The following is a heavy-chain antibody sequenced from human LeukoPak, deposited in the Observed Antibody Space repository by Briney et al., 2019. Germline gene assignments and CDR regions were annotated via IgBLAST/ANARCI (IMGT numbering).Heavy chain of an antibody. CDR2: ISWNSGSI. Sequence: PGGSLRLSCAASGFTFDDYAMHWVRQAPGKGLEWVSGISWNSGSIGYADSVKGRFTISRDNAKNSLYLQMNSLRAEDTALYYXXXXXXSSNLYYFDYWGQGTLVTVSS. CDR3: XXXXXSSNLYYFDY. CDR1: GFTFDDYA. J-gene: IGHJ4*02. V-gene: IGHV3-9*01. D-gene: IGHD4-4*01.